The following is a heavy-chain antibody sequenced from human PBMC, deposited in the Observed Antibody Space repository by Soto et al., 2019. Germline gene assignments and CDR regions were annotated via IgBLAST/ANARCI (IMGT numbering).Heavy chain of an antibody. V-gene: IGHV1-46*01. J-gene: IGHJ4*01. Sequence: ASVKVSCKASGYTFTSYYMHWVRQAPGQGLEWMGIINPSGGSTSYAQKFQGRVTMTRDTSTSTVYMELSSLRSEDTAVDYCAREGVFYDYVWGSYRLPPNFDYWGQ. CDR2: INPSGGST. D-gene: IGHD3-16*02. CDR3: AREGVFYDYVWGSYRLPPNFDY. CDR1: GYTFTSYY.